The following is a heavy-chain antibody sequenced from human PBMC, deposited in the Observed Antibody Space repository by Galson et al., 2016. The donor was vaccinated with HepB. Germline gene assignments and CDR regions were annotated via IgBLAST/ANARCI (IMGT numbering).Heavy chain of an antibody. Sequence: SLRLSCAASGFTFYTYGMHWLRQAPGKGLEWVSYISYSSDTTYYANSVKGRFTISRGNAKNSLYLQMNSLRAEDAALYFCARANFGFWSRIDYWGQGHLVTVSS. CDR3: ARANFGFWSRIDY. CDR1: GFTFYTYG. V-gene: IGHV3-48*01. J-gene: IGHJ4*02. D-gene: IGHD3-3*01. CDR2: ISYSSDTT.